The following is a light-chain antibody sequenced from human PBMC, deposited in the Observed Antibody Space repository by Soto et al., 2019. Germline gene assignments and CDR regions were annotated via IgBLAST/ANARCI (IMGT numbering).Light chain of an antibody. CDR2: DVS. CDR1: SSDVGGYKY. J-gene: IGLJ1*01. Sequence: QSALTQPRSVSGSPGQSVTISCTGTSSDVGGYKYVSWYKQHPGKAPKVMIYDVSKRPSGVPDRFSGSKSGNTASLTISGLQAEDEADYYCCSHAGSYTYVFGTGTKLTVL. V-gene: IGLV2-11*01. CDR3: CSHAGSYTYV.